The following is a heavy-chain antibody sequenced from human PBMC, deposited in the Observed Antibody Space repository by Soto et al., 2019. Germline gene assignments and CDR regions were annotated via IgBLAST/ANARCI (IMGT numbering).Heavy chain of an antibody. J-gene: IGHJ4*02. V-gene: IGHV4-39*01. Sequence: SETLSLTCTVSGGSISSSSYYWAWLRQSPGKGPEWIGSVFYTGFTSYNPSLESRVSVSVDTSKSQFSLKLSAVTAADTAVYYCATSQKGYNWNYFDHWGQGALVTVSS. CDR2: VFYTGFT. D-gene: IGHD1-20*01. CDR1: GGSISSSSYY. CDR3: ATSQKGYNWNYFDH.